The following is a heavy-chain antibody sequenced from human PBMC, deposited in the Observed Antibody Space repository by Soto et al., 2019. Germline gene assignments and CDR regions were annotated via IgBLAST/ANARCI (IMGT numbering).Heavy chain of an antibody. J-gene: IGHJ4*02. D-gene: IGHD4-17*01. Sequence: EVQLVESGGGLIQPGGSLRLSCAASGFTVSTNYMSWVRKAPGKGLEWVSLIYSGGSTYYADSVKGRFTISRVNSKNVVYLQMNSLRVEDTAVYYCARGLGNGDYGDPGDYWGQGTLVTVSS. V-gene: IGHV3-53*01. CDR3: ARGLGNGDYGDPGDY. CDR1: GFTVSTNY. CDR2: IYSGGST.